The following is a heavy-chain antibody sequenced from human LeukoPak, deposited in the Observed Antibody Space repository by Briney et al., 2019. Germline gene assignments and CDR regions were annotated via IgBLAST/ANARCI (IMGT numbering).Heavy chain of an antibody. Sequence: PGGSLRLSCAASGFIFSFYCMHWVRQAPGKGPMWVSRICPDGTGISYADSVKARFTTSRDNAKNTVYLQMNSLRGEATAVYYCVRDFRSADYWGQGTLVTVSS. CDR1: GFIFSFYC. J-gene: IGHJ4*02. V-gene: IGHV3-74*01. CDR3: VRDFRSADY. CDR2: ICPDGTGI.